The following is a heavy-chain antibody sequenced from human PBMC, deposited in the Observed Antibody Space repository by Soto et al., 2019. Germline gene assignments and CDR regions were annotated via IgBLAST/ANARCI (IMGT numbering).Heavy chain of an antibody. J-gene: IGHJ5*02. CDR1: GGTIISGGYS. Sequence: SETLSLTCTVSGGTIISGGYSWSWIRQPPGKGLEWIEYIYHSGSTYYNPSLKSRVTISVDRSKNQFSLKLSSVTAADTAVYYCARVPGPWGQGTLVTVSS. CDR2: IYHSGST. D-gene: IGHD7-27*01. V-gene: IGHV4-30-2*01. CDR3: ARVPGP.